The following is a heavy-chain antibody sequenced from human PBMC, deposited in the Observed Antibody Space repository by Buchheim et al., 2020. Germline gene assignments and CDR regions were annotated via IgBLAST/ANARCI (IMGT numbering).Heavy chain of an antibody. D-gene: IGHD3-16*01. J-gene: IGHJ5*02. CDR3: TRATWGNWFDP. Sequence: EVQLVESGGGLVKPGGSLRLSCAASGFDFSSYNMNWVRQAPGKGLVWISCITTNGGLPYYADSVRGRFNIYRDHARRSLFLQINKLRAVDTAVYFCTRATWGNWFDPWGQGTL. CDR2: ITTNGGLP. V-gene: IGHV3-21*01. CDR1: GFDFSSYN.